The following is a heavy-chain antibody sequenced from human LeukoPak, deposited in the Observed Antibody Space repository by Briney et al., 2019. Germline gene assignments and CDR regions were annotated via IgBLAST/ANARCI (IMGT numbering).Heavy chain of an antibody. D-gene: IGHD7-27*01. CDR2: MSPNSGDT. CDR1: GYTFTSYD. V-gene: IGHV1-8*01. CDR3: ARGPPNWGYDY. J-gene: IGHJ4*02. Sequence: ASVKVSCKASGYTFTSYDFNWVRQATGQRPEWMGWMSPNSGDTGYARKFQDRVTMTRNTSMSTAYMELSSLRSDDTAVYYCARGPPNWGYDYWGPGTLVTVSS.